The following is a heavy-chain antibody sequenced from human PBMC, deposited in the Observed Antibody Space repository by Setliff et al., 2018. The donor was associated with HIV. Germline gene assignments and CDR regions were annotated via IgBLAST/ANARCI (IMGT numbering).Heavy chain of an antibody. CDR3: ARDSRWLQFPYFDS. D-gene: IGHD5-12*01. CDR1: GGSITSGNYF. J-gene: IGHJ4*03. Sequence: SETLSLTCTVSGGSITSGNYFWSWIRQPAGKGLEWIGHMYTDGSTNYDPSFKSRVTISADTSKNQFSLKLSSVTAADTAVYYCARDSRWLQFPYFDSWGPETLLVTVSS. CDR2: MYTDGST. V-gene: IGHV4-61*09.